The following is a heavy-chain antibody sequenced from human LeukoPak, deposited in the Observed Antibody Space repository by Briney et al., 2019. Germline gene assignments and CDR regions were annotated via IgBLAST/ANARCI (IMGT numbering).Heavy chain of an antibody. CDR2: INPSGGST. D-gene: IGHD1-26*01. CDR1: GYTFTSYY. J-gene: IGHJ4*02. CDR3: AGASGSYVV. V-gene: IGHV1-46*01. Sequence: ASVKVSCKASGYTFTSYYMHWVRQAPGQGLEWMGIINPSGGSTSYTQKFQGRVTMTRDVSTSTAYMELSSLRSEDTAVYYCAGASGSYVVWGQGTLVTVSS.